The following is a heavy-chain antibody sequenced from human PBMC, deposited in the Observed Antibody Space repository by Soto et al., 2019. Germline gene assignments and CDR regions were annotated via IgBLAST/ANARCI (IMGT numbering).Heavy chain of an antibody. CDR2: IHSDGSST. CDR3: ARAFKYFTTSSCLNYSSALDV. V-gene: IGHV3-74*01. D-gene: IGHD2-8*01. J-gene: IGHJ6*04. CDR1: GFTFSSNW. Sequence: GGSLRLSCAVSGFTFSSNWMHWVRQAPGKGLVWVSRIHSDGSSTSYADSVKGRFTISRDNAKNTLFLQMNSLRAEDTALYYCARAFKYFTTSSCLNYSSALDVGGKGTRVTVSS.